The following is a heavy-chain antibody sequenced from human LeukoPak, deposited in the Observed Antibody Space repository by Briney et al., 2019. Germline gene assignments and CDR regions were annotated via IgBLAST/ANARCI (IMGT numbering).Heavy chain of an antibody. CDR1: GYTFNTYG. V-gene: IGHV1-18*01. CDR3: ARGFPPRRNYDSSGYYSYYFDY. D-gene: IGHD3-22*01. Sequence: ASVKVSCKASGYTFNTYGITWVRQAPGQGLEWMGWISGYNGKTKYAQKLQGRVTMTTDTSTSTAYMELRSLRSDDTAVYYCARGFPPRRNYDSSGYYSYYFDYWGQGTLVTVSS. CDR2: ISGYNGKT. J-gene: IGHJ4*02.